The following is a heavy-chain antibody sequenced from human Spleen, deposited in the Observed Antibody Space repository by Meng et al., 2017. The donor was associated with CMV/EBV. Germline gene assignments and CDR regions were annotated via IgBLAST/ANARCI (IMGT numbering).Heavy chain of an antibody. CDR3: AIGYCSTMKCAGGLDY. Sequence: DNFTRFETSWGRQDTGQGPEWRGWIDPKSGHTGYAQRSQGRVTISRSTSVTTAYVELSSLSYDDTAVYYCAIGYCSTMKCAGGLDYWGQGTLVTVSS. V-gene: IGHV1-8*03. CDR1: DNFTRFE. J-gene: IGHJ4*02. D-gene: IGHD2-2*01. CDR2: IDPKSGHT.